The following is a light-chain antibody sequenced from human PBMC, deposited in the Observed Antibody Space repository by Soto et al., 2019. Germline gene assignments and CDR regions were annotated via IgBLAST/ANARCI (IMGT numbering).Light chain of an antibody. CDR2: EVY. V-gene: IGLV2-8*01. J-gene: IGLJ1*01. Sequence: QSALPQPPSASGSPGQSVTISFTGTSSEVGGYNYVSWYQHHPGKAPKLIIYEVYKRPSGVPDRCSGSKSGNTAALTGSRLQSEDEADYYCSSYVGTNSYVFGTGTKLTVL. CDR1: SSEVGGYNY. CDR3: SSYVGTNSYV.